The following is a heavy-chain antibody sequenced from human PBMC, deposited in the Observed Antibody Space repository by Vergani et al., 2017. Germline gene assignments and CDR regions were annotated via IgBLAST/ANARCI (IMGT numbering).Heavy chain of an antibody. J-gene: IGHJ6*03. CDR2: INYSGST. D-gene: IGHD2-21*02. CDR1: GGSISSYY. V-gene: IGHV4-59*01. Sequence: QVQLQESGPGLVKPSETLSLTCTVSGGSISSYYWSWIRQPPGKGLEWIGYINYSGSTNYNPSLKSRVTISVDTSKNQFSLKLSSVTAADTAVYYCARSRLLRYYYMDVWGKGTTVTVSS. CDR3: ARSRLLRYYYMDV.